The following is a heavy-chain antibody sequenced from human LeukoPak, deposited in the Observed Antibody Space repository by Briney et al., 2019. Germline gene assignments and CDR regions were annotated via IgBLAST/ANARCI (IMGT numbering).Heavy chain of an antibody. CDR1: GGSFSGYY. V-gene: IGHV4-34*01. Sequence: PSETLSLTCAVYGGSFSGYYWSWIHQPPGKGLEWIGEINHSGSTNYNPSLKSRVTISVDTSKNQFSLKLSSVTAADTAVYYCARPRTTSRGWFDPWGQGTLVTVSS. J-gene: IGHJ5*02. CDR3: ARPRTTSRGWFDP. CDR2: INHSGST. D-gene: IGHD2/OR15-2a*01.